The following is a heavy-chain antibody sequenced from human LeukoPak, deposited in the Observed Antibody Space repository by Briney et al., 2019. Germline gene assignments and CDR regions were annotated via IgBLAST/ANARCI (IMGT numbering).Heavy chain of an antibody. CDR1: GFTLSSYA. V-gene: IGHV3-21*01. J-gene: IGHJ4*02. Sequence: GGSLRLSCAASGFTLSSYAMNWVRQAPGKGLEWVSSISSSSSFIYYADSVKGRFTISRDNAKNSLYLQMNSLRAEDTAVYYCARDRGFTFDYWGQGTLVTVSS. CDR2: ISSSSSFI. D-gene: IGHD3-10*01. CDR3: ARDRGFTFDY.